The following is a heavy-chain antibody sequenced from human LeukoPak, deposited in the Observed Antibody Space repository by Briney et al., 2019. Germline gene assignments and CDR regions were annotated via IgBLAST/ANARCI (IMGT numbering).Heavy chain of an antibody. Sequence: GSLRLPCAASGFTFSSYAMHWVRQAPGKGLEWVAFISYDGSNEHYADSVKGRFTISRDNSKNTLYLQMNSLRAEDTAVYYCAKPSLNYGDYVDWYFDLWGRGTLVTVSS. CDR3: AKPSLNYGDYVDWYFDL. J-gene: IGHJ2*01. CDR1: GFTFSSYA. CDR2: ISYDGSNE. D-gene: IGHD4-17*01. V-gene: IGHV3-30-3*02.